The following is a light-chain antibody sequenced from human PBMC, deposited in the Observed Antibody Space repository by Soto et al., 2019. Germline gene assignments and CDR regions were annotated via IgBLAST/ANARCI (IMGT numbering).Light chain of an antibody. CDR2: GVT. Sequence: QSVLTQPPSASGSPGQSVTISCTGTSSDVGGYDRVSWFQQHPGKAPKLIIYGVTDRLSGVPYRFSGSKSGNTASLTVSGLQAEDEADYYCASYGGRDDMIFGGGTKL. CDR1: SSDVGGYDR. CDR3: ASYGGRDDMI. J-gene: IGLJ2*01. V-gene: IGLV2-8*01.